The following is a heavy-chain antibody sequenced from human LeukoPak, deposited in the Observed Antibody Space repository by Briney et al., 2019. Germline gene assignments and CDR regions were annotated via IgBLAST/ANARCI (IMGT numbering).Heavy chain of an antibody. J-gene: IGHJ4*02. CDR2: MSYNGGIK. CDR3: AKGGEQETVRWGRDY. D-gene: IGHD1/OR15-1a*01. Sequence: GGSVRLSCAASGFTFSSFCMHWVSQAPGKGLEWVALMSYNGGIKYYGDAVRGRFTISRDNSESTLHLEMTSLRPEDTAVYYCAKGGEQETVRWGRDYWGQGTQVTVSS. V-gene: IGHV3-30*18. CDR1: GFTFSSFC.